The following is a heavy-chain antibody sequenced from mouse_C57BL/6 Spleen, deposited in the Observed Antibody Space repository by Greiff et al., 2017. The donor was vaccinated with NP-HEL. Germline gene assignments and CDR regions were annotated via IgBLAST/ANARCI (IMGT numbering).Heavy chain of an antibody. Sequence: QVQLQQPGAELVRPGSSVKLSCKASGYTFTSYWMDWVKQRPGQGLEWIGNIYPSDSETHYNQKFKDKATLTVDKSSSTAYMQLSSLTSEDSAVYYCARGWEVRAMDYWGQGTSVTVSS. D-gene: IGHD4-1*01. CDR3: ARGWEVRAMDY. V-gene: IGHV1-61*01. CDR2: IYPSDSET. J-gene: IGHJ4*01. CDR1: GYTFTSYW.